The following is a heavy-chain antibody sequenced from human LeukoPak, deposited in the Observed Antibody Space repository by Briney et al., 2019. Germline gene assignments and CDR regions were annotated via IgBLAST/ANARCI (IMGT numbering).Heavy chain of an antibody. CDR3: AREARRTEYDSSGYLVYFDY. D-gene: IGHD3-22*01. Sequence: GASVKVSCKASGYTFTGYYMHWVRQAPGQGLEWMGWINPNSGGTNYAQKFQGRVTMTRDTSISTAYMELSRLRSDDTAVYYCAREARRTEYDSSGYLVYFDYWGQGTLVTVSS. V-gene: IGHV1-2*02. CDR2: INPNSGGT. J-gene: IGHJ4*02. CDR1: GYTFTGYY.